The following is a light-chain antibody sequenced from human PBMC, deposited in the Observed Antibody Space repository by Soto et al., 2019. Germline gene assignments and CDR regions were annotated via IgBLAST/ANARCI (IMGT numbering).Light chain of an antibody. Sequence: QSVLTQPPSVSGTPGQRVIISCYGSSSNIGSNAVNWYQQLPGTAPKLPMASSNQRPSGVPDRFSGPKAGPSSSLAISGLQSADESDYDCATWDDSLNGVVFGGGTKVIVL. CDR2: SSN. CDR1: SSNIGSNA. J-gene: IGLJ3*02. CDR3: ATWDDSLNGVV. V-gene: IGLV1-44*01.